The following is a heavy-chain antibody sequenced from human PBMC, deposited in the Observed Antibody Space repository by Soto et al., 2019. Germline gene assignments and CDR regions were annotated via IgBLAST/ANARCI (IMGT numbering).Heavy chain of an antibody. D-gene: IGHD3-16*02. V-gene: IGHV3-66*01. CDR2: IYSGGST. J-gene: IGHJ4*02. Sequence: GGSLRLSCAASGFTVSSNYMSWVRQAPGKGLEWVSVIYSGGSTYYADSVKGRFTISRDNSKNTLYFQMNSLGAEDTAVYYCARVSRSGDTYYDYIWGSYRPRRTYFDYWGQGTLVTVSS. CDR3: ARVSRSGDTYYDYIWGSYRPRRTYFDY. CDR1: GFTVSSNY.